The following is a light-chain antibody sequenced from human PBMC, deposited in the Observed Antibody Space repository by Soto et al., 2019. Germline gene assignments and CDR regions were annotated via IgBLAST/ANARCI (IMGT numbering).Light chain of an antibody. J-gene: IGKJ1*01. V-gene: IGKV1-6*01. Sequence: AIQITQSPSSLSASVGDRVTIACRASQAISIDVGWYQQKPGEAPQLVIYAASRLQSGVPSRFSGSGSATDFTLTISSLQPEDSATYYCQQSYSLPRTFGQGTKVDIK. CDR2: AAS. CDR3: QQSYSLPRT. CDR1: QAISID.